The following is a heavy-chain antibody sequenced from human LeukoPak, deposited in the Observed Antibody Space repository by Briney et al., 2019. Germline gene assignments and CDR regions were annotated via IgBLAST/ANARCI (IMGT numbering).Heavy chain of an antibody. D-gene: IGHD6-19*01. J-gene: IGHJ3*02. CDR1: GFTFTTYW. V-gene: IGHV3-23*01. Sequence: GGSLRLSCAASGFTFTTYWMTWVRQAPGKGLEWVSAISGSGGSTYYADSVKGRFTISRDNSKNTLYLQMNSLRAEDTAVYYCAKDRASGWPNAFDIWGQGTMVTVSS. CDR3: AKDRASGWPNAFDI. CDR2: ISGSGGST.